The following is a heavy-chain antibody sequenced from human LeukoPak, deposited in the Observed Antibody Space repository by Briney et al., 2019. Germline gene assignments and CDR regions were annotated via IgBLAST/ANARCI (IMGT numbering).Heavy chain of an antibody. CDR3: ARDQGYYDSRAVDY. Sequence: SETLSLTCTVSGYSISSGYYWGWIRQPPGKGLEWIGSIYHSGSTYYNPSLKSRVTISVDTSKNQFSLKLSSVTAADTAVYYCARDQGYYDSRAVDYWGQGTLVTVSS. V-gene: IGHV4-38-2*02. CDR1: GYSISSGYY. D-gene: IGHD3-22*01. J-gene: IGHJ4*02. CDR2: IYHSGST.